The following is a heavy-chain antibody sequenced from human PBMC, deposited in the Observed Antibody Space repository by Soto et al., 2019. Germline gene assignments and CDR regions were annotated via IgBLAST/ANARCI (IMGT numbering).Heavy chain of an antibody. Sequence: PGGSLRLSCAASGFIFSNYAIHWVRQAPGKGLEWVALIWYDGSEKYYADSVKGRFTISRDNSKDTVYLQMNSLRAEDTAIYYCARGSSRLGISWFDPWGQGTLVTVSS. J-gene: IGHJ5*02. CDR1: GFIFSNYA. CDR2: IWYDGSEK. CDR3: ARGSSRLGISWFDP. V-gene: IGHV3-33*01. D-gene: IGHD3-9*01.